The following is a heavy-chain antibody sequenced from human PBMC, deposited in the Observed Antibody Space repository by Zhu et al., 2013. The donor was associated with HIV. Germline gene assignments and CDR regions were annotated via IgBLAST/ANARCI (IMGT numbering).Heavy chain of an antibody. CDR2: INHSGST. CDR1: GGSFSGYY. CDR3: ARDGPSLIAARIYYGMDV. V-gene: IGHV4-34*01. J-gene: IGHJ6*02. Sequence: VQLQQWGAGLLKPSETLSLTCAVYGGSFSGYYWSWIRQPPGKGLEWIGEINHSGSTNYNPSLKSRVTISVDTSKNQFSLKLSSVTAADTAVYYCARDGPSLIAARIYYGMDVWGQGDHGQPSP. D-gene: IGHD6-6*01.